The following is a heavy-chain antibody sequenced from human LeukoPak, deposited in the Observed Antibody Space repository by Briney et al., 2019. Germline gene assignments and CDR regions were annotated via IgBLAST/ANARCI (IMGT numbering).Heavy chain of an antibody. Sequence: PSETLSLTCAVYGGSFSGYYWSWIRQPPGKGLEWIGEINHSGSTNYNPSLKSRVTISVDTSKNQFSLKLSSVTAADTAVYYCARAAGGTYYDFWSGYYSSGYFDYWGQGTLVTVSS. J-gene: IGHJ4*02. CDR2: INHSGST. CDR1: GGSFSGYY. D-gene: IGHD3-3*01. CDR3: ARAAGGTYYDFWSGYYSSGYFDY. V-gene: IGHV4-34*01.